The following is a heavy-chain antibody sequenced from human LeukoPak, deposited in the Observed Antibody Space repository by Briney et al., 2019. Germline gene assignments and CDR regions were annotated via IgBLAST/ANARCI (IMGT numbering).Heavy chain of an antibody. CDR2: IYHSGST. Sequence: SETLSLTCTVSGYSISNGYYWGWIRPPPGKGLEWIGSIYHSGSTYYNPSLKSRVTISVDTSKNQFSLKLSSVTAADTAVYYCARALYYYGSGSSDYWGQGTLVTVSS. V-gene: IGHV4-38-2*02. CDR3: ARALYYYGSGSSDY. J-gene: IGHJ4*02. CDR1: GYSISNGYY. D-gene: IGHD3-10*01.